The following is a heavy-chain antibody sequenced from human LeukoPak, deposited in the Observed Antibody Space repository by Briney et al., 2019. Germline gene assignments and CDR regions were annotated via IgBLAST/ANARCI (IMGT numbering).Heavy chain of an antibody. CDR2: IYYSGST. CDR3: ARGPYSSSWYEYNWFDP. V-gene: IGHV4-59*01. CDR1: GGSISSYY. J-gene: IGHJ5*02. D-gene: IGHD6-13*01. Sequence: SETLSLTCTVSGGSISSYYWSWIRQPPGKGLEWIGYIYYSGSTNYNPSLKSRVTISVDTSKNQFSLKLSSVTAADTAVYYCARGPYSSSWYEYNWFDPWGQGTLVTVSS.